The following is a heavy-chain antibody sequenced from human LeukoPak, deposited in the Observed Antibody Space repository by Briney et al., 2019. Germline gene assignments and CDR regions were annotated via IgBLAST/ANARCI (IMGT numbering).Heavy chain of an antibody. CDR1: GFTFSSYT. J-gene: IGHJ4*02. CDR2: ISYDGSNQ. CDR3: ARAGPPRLWFGELLV. D-gene: IGHD3-10*01. V-gene: IGHV3-30*04. Sequence: GRSLRLSCAASGFTFSSYTMHWVHQAPGKGLEWVAVISYDGSNQHYADSVKGRFTISRDNSDNTLFLQMNSLRVEDTAVYYCARAGPPRLWFGELLVWGQGTLVSVSS.